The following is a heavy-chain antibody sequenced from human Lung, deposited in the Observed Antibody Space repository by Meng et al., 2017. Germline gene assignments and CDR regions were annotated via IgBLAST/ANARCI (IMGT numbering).Heavy chain of an antibody. CDR1: GYTFTGYY. V-gene: IGHV1-2*06. CDR2: INPNSGGK. CDR3: AREIVVVPAATEGRDY. J-gene: IGHJ4*02. D-gene: IGHD2-2*01. Sequence: ASVKVSCKASGYTFTGYYMHWVRQAPGQGLEWMGRINPNSGGKNYAQKFQGRVTMTRDTSISTAYMELSRLRSDDTAVYYCAREIVVVPAATEGRDYWGQGTLVTVSS.